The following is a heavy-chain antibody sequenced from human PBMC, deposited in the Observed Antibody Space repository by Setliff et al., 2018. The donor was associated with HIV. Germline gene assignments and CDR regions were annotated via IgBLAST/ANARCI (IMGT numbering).Heavy chain of an antibody. Sequence: SETLSLTCTVSGGSISNSRYYWSWIRQPPGKGLEWIGEINRSGNTKYNPSLKSRVTISIDTSKKQFSLKLNSVTAADTAVYYCAITIVGVTTEMYWGQGTLVTVSS. V-gene: IGHV4-39*01. CDR2: INRSGNT. CDR3: AITIVGVTTEMY. CDR1: GGSISNSRYY. J-gene: IGHJ4*02. D-gene: IGHD2-21*02.